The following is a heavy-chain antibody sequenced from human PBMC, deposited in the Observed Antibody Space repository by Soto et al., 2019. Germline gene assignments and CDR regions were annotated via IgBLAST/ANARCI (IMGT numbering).Heavy chain of an antibody. CDR1: GYAFINYA. CDR2: ISPSNDNS. CDR3: SREGGNTGTXXY. J-gene: IGHJ4*02. Sequence: QVQMVQSGAEVKKPGTSVKVSCKASGYAFINYAVTWVRQAPGEGLEWMGWISPSNDNSYSAQKFRDRVTMSTETSSNTAYMELRRLTSDXXXXYYCSREGGNTGTXXYWGQGTXVXXSS. V-gene: IGHV1-18*01. D-gene: IGHD1-7*01.